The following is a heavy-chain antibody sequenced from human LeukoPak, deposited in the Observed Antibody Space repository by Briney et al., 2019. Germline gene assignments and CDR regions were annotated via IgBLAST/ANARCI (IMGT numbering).Heavy chain of an antibody. CDR3: ARDRYGDNGDAFDV. CDR1: GFTFSSYA. CDR2: ISSNGGST. Sequence: GGSLRLSCSASGFTFSSYAMYWVRQAPGKGLEYVSAISSNGGSTYYADSVKGRFTISRDNSKNTLYILMSSLRAEDTAVYYCARDRYGDNGDAFDVWGQGTMVTVSS. D-gene: IGHD4-17*01. V-gene: IGHV3-64*05. J-gene: IGHJ3*01.